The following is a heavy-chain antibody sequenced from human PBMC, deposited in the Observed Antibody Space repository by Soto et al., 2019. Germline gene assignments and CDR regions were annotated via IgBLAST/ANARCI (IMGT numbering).Heavy chain of an antibody. CDR2: IYYSGST. Sequence: PSDTLSLTCTVIGDSITSRGYYWSWIRQHPGKGLEWIGYIYYSGSTYYNPSLKSRVTISVDTSKNQFSLKLSSVTAADTAVYYCAASCVACGGFNYYGMDVWGQGTTIT. V-gene: IGHV4-31*03. D-gene: IGHD5-12*01. J-gene: IGHJ6*02. CDR1: GDSITSRGYY. CDR3: AASCVACGGFNYYGMDV.